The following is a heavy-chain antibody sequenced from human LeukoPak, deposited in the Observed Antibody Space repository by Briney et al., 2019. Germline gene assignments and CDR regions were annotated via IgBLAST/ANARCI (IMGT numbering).Heavy chain of an antibody. CDR1: GGSVSSYS. CDR3: ARTRSQGIAAQYFDY. J-gene: IGHJ4*02. CDR2: FYYSGST. V-gene: IGHV4-59*08. D-gene: IGHD6-13*01. Sequence: SETLSLTCTVSGGSVSSYSWSWVRQPPEKGLEWIGYFYYSGSTNYNPSLRSRVTISVDTSKSQFSLKLTSVTAADTAVYYCARTRSQGIAAQYFDYWGQGTLVTVSS.